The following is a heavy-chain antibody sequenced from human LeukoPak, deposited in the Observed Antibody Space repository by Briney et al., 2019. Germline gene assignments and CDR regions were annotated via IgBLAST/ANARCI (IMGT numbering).Heavy chain of an antibody. D-gene: IGHD3-10*01. Sequence: GGTLRLSCEASGFTFSTYGMHWVRQAPGKGLEWVAFIRYDGSNKYYADSVKGRFTISRDNSKNTLYLQMNSLRAEDTAVYYCAKDPDYYGSGSYYTGIDYWGQGTLVTVSS. J-gene: IGHJ4*02. V-gene: IGHV3-30*02. CDR3: AKDPDYYGSGSYYTGIDY. CDR1: GFTFSTYG. CDR2: IRYDGSNK.